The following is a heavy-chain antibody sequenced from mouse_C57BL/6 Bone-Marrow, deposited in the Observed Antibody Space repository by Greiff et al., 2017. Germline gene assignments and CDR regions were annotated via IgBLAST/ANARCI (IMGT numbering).Heavy chain of an antibody. CDR1: GYTFTSYW. D-gene: IGHD3-1*01. J-gene: IGHJ3*01. CDR2: IDPSDSYT. V-gene: IGHV1-50*01. Sequence: VQLQQSGAELVKPGASVKLSCKASGYTFTSYWMQWVKQRPGQGLEWIGEIDPSDSYTNYNQKFKGKATLTVDTSSSTAYMQLSSLTSEDSAVYYCAGEGLRGFAYWGRGTLVTVSA. CDR3: AGEGLRGFAY.